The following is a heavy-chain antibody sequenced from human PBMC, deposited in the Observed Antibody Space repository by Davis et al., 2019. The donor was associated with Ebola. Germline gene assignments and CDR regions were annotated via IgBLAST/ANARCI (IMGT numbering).Heavy chain of an antibody. CDR2: INHSGST. CDR1: GGSVSSGSYY. CDR3: ARGPVWRRWFDP. D-gene: IGHD2-21*01. V-gene: IGHV4-61*01. J-gene: IGHJ5*02. Sequence: SETLSLTCTVSGGSVSSGSYYWSWIRQPPGKGLEWIGEINHSGSTNYNPSLKSRVTISVDTSKNQFSLKLSSVTAADTAVYYCARGPVWRRWFDPWGQGTLVTVSS.